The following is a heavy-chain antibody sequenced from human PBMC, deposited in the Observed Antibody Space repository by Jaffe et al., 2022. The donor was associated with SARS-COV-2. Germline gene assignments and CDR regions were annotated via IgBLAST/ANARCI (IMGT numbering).Heavy chain of an antibody. CDR3: ARAPYGSGTQYYFDY. V-gene: IGHV3-7*03. D-gene: IGHD3-10*01. Sequence: EVHLVESGGGLVQPGGSLRLSCAASGFTFSSYWMSWVRQAPGKGLEWVANIKQDGSEKYHVDSVKGRFTIYRDNAKNSVSLQMNSLRAEDTAIYYCARAPYGSGTQYYFDYWGQGTLVTVSS. J-gene: IGHJ4*02. CDR1: GFTFSSYW. CDR2: IKQDGSEK.